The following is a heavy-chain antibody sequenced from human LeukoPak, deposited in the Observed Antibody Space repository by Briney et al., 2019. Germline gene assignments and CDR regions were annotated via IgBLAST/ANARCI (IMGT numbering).Heavy chain of an antibody. Sequence: PPGGSLRLSCAVSGVTVSTNYMGWVRQAPGKGLEWVSVIYADGGGGGTYYADSVKGRFTISRDNSRNTLYLQMSNLRADDTAMYYCSRDRSRGYSFTWGQGTLVTVSS. CDR3: SRDRSRGYSFT. V-gene: IGHV3-53*01. J-gene: IGHJ5*02. CDR1: GVTVSTNY. D-gene: IGHD5-12*01. CDR2: IYADGGGGGT.